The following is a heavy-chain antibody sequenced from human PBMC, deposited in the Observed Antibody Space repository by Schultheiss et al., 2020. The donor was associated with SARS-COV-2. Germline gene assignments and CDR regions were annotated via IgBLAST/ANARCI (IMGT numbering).Heavy chain of an antibody. CDR3: ARDRGGTTGTSIFDY. J-gene: IGHJ4*02. CDR1: GFTFSDYY. D-gene: IGHD1-1*01. V-gene: IGHV3-11*01. Sequence: GESLKISCAASGFTFSDYYMSWIRQAPGKGLEWVSYISSSGSTIYYADSVKGRFTISRDNAKNSLYLQMNSLRAEDTAVYYCARDRGGTTGTSIFDYWGQGTLVTVSS. CDR2: ISSSGSTI.